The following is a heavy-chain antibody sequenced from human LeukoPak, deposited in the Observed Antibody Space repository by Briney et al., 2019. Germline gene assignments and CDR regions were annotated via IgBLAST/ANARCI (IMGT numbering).Heavy chain of an antibody. CDR2: IYYSGST. CDR3: ARVGGITMVRGGSD. CDR1: GGSISSGDYY. Sequence: SQTLSLTCTVSGGSISSGDYYWSWIRQPPGKGLEWIGYIYYSGSTYYNPSLKSRVTISVDTSKNQFSLKLSSVTAADTAVYYCARVGGITMVRGGSDWGQGTLVTVSS. J-gene: IGHJ4*02. D-gene: IGHD3-10*01. V-gene: IGHV4-30-4*08.